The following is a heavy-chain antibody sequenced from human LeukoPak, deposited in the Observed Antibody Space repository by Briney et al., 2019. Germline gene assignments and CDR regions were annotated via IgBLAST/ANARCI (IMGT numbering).Heavy chain of an antibody. CDR2: ISSSRSFI. D-gene: IGHD5-18*01. CDR1: GFTFSSYS. Sequence: GGSLRLSCAASGFTFSSYSMNWVRQAPGKGLEWVSSISSSRSFIYYADSLKGRFTISRDNAKNSLYLQMNSLRAEDTAVYYCAREGYSYGDYWGQGTLVTVSS. V-gene: IGHV3-21*01. J-gene: IGHJ4*02. CDR3: AREGYSYGDY.